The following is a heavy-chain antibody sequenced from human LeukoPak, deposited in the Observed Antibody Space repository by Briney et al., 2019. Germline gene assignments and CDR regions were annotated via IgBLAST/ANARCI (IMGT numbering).Heavy chain of an antibody. D-gene: IGHD4-17*01. Sequence: GASVKVSCKASGYTFTSYGISWVRQAPGQGLEWMGWISAYNGNTNYAQKLQGRVTMTTDTSTSTAYMELRSLRSDDTAVYYCARGIHGDPARYYYYYMDVWGKGTTVTISS. CDR1: GYTFTSYG. CDR3: ARGIHGDPARYYYYYMDV. CDR2: ISAYNGNT. J-gene: IGHJ6*03. V-gene: IGHV1-18*01.